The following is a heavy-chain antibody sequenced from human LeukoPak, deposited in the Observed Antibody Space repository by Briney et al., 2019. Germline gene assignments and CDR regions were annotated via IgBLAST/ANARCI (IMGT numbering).Heavy chain of an antibody. CDR1: GGSISSYY. D-gene: IGHD3-3*01. J-gene: IGHJ4*02. V-gene: IGHV4-59*12. CDR3: ARDRVINYDFWSGYSYYFDY. CDR2: IYYSGST. Sequence: SETLSLTCTVSGGSISSYYWSWIRQPPGKGLEWIGYIYYSGSTNYNPSLKSRVTISVDTSKNQFSLKLSSVTAADTAVYYCARDRVINYDFWSGYSYYFDYWGQGTLVTVSS.